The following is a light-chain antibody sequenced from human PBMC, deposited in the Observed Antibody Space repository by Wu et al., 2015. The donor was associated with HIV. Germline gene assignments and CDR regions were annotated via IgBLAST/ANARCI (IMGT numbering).Light chain of an antibody. V-gene: IGKV3-15*01. J-gene: IGKJ4*02. CDR3: HQYDKWPGT. Sequence: EVVMTQSPVTLSVSPGDRATLSCWASQNVGNDVAWYQQKPGQAPRLLIYDTSVRATGIPARFSGSGFGTEFILSISSLESEDFVVYYCHQYDKWPGTFGEGPRLKSN. CDR2: DTS. CDR1: QNVGND.